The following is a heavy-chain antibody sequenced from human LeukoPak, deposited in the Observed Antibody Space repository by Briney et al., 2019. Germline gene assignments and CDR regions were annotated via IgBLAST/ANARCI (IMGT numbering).Heavy chain of an antibody. CDR2: SYYSGST. Sequence: SKTLSLTCTVSGGSISSGGYWWSWIRQHPGEGLEWIGYSYYSGSTYYNPSLRSRVTILVDTSKNQFSLKLSSLNAADTAVCYCARAILTASGYVWYFDLWGRGTLVTVSS. CDR3: ARAILTASGYVWYFDL. D-gene: IGHD3-3*01. V-gene: IGHV4-31*03. J-gene: IGHJ2*01. CDR1: GGSISSGGYW.